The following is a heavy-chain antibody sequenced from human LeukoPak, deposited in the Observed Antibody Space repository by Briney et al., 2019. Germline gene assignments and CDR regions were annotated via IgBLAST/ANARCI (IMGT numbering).Heavy chain of an antibody. CDR1: GFTFTSFG. V-gene: IGHV3-33*01. D-gene: IGHD1-1*01. Sequence: GGSLRLSCAASGFTFTSFGMHWVRQAPGKGPEWVAVIWYDGSNKYYADSVKGRFTISRDNSKNTLYLQMNSLRVEDTAVYYCARLGLEVGGPNWFDPWGQGTLVTVSS. CDR3: ARLGLEVGGPNWFDP. J-gene: IGHJ5*02. CDR2: IWYDGSNK.